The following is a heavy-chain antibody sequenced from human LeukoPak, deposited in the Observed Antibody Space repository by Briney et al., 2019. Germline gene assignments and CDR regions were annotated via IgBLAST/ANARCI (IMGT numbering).Heavy chain of an antibody. Sequence: ASVKVSCKASGFSFATSAIQWVRQARGQRLEWIGWIVVGSGNTNYAQKFQERVTITRDTSTSTAYLELSSLRSEDTAVYFCAADLPYSNYGPLDYWGQGTLVTVSS. J-gene: IGHJ4*02. CDR1: GFSFATSA. D-gene: IGHD4-11*01. V-gene: IGHV1-58*02. CDR3: AADLPYSNYGPLDY. CDR2: IVVGSGNT.